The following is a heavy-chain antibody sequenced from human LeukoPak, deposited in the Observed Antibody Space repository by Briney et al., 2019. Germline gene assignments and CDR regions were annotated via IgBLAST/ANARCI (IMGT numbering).Heavy chain of an antibody. D-gene: IGHD1-26*01. CDR1: GFTFDTYA. J-gene: IGHJ4*02. CDR2: ISGSGDST. CDR3: ARGDSGSSHFEY. Sequence: PGGSLRLSCAASGFTFDTYAMSWVRQAPGKGLEWVSVISGSGDSTDYADSVKGRFTISRDNSKNTVNLQMNSLRAEDTAVYYCARGDSGSSHFEYWGQGTLVTVSS. V-gene: IGHV3-23*01.